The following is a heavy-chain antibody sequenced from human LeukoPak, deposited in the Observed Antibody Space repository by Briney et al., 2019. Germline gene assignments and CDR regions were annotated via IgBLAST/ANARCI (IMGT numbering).Heavy chain of an antibody. V-gene: IGHV5-51*01. Sequence: GESLKISCKGSGYSFTSYWIGWVRQMPGKGLEWMGIIYPGDSDTTYSPSFQGQVTISADKSISTAYLQWSSLKAADSAMYYCGRIPAAGSLKGSFDIWGQGTMVTVSS. J-gene: IGHJ3*02. CDR3: GRIPAAGSLKGSFDI. CDR1: GYSFTSYW. D-gene: IGHD6-13*01. CDR2: IYPGDSDT.